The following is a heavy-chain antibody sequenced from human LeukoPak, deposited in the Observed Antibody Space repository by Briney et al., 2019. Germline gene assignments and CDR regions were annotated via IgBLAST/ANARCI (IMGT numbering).Heavy chain of an antibody. CDR2: IYPGDCDP. Sequence: GESLKISRKGSGYSFNRYWIGRVRQMPGKGLEWVGMIYPGDCDPRYSPSFQGQVTISADKSISTAYLEWSSLKASDTAMYYCARQGEGGYDQWGEGTLVTVSS. D-gene: IGHD5-12*01. CDR3: ARQGEGGYDQ. V-gene: IGHV5-51*01. J-gene: IGHJ5*02. CDR1: GYSFNRYW.